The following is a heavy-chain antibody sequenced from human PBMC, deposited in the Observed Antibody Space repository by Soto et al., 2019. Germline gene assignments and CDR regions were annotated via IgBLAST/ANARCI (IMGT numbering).Heavy chain of an antibody. J-gene: IGHJ4*02. V-gene: IGHV3-30-3*01. CDR1: GFTFSSYA. Sequence: PGGSLRLSCAASGFTFSSYAMHWVRQAPGKGLEWVAVISYDGSNKYYADSVKGRFTISRDNSKNTLYLQMNSLRAEDTAVYYCARASYSSSSGAPYCSGGSCYRDYWGQGTLVTVSS. CDR2: ISYDGSNK. CDR3: ARASYSSSSGAPYCSGGSCYRDY. D-gene: IGHD2-15*01.